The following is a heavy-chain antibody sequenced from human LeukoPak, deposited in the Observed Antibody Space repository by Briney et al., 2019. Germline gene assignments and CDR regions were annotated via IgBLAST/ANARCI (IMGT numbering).Heavy chain of an antibody. CDR1: GYTFTGYY. V-gene: IGHV1-69*04. CDR2: IIPILGIA. D-gene: IGHD1-26*01. CDR3: ARGEDYYGGYDY. J-gene: IGHJ4*02. Sequence: GASVKVSCKASGYTFTGYYMHWVRQAPGQGLEWMGRIIPILGIANYAQKFQGRVTITADKSTSTAYMEPSSLRSEDTAVYYCARGEDYYGGYDYWGQGTLVTVSS.